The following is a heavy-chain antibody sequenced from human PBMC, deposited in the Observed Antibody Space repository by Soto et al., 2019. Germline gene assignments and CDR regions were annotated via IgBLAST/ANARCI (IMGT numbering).Heavy chain of an antibody. V-gene: IGHV3-23*01. J-gene: IGHJ4*02. CDR2: ISGGGDTT. D-gene: IGHD3-10*01. CDR3: AKGRGGSGSLTPRVDF. CDR1: GFTFNNYA. Sequence: EVQLLESGGGLVQPGGSLRLSCAASGFTFNNYAMTWVRQAPGKGLEWVSGISGGGDTTSYADSVQGRFTVSRDSSKNTLYLQMSSLRAEDTALYYCAKGRGGSGSLTPRVDFWGQGTLVTVSS.